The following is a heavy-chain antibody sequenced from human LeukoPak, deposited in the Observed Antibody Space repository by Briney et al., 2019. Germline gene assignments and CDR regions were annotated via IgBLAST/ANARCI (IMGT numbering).Heavy chain of an antibody. D-gene: IGHD6-13*01. CDR3: ARDGERIAAAVLYDY. V-gene: IGHV3-48*02. CDR1: GLTFSSYS. Sequence: PGGSLRLSCAASGLTFSSYSMNWVRQAPGKGLEWVSYISSSSSTIYYADFVKGRFTISRDNAKNSLYLQMNSLRDEDTAVYYCARDGERIAAAVLYDYWGQGTLVTVSS. J-gene: IGHJ4*02. CDR2: ISSSSSTI.